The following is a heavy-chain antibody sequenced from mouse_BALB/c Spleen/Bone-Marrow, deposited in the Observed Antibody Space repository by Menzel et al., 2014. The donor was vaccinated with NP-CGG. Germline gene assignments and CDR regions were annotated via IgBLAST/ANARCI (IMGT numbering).Heavy chain of an antibody. Sequence: EVQLQESGGGLVQPGGSRKLSCAASGFTFSSFGMHWVRQAPEKGLEWVAYISSGSNYIYYADTVKGRFTISRDNPKNTLFLQMTSLRSEDTAMYYCTRGGNWDDFDYWGQGTTLTVSS. D-gene: IGHD4-1*01. J-gene: IGHJ2*01. CDR2: ISSGSNYI. V-gene: IGHV5-17*02. CDR1: GFTFSSFG. CDR3: TRGGNWDDFDY.